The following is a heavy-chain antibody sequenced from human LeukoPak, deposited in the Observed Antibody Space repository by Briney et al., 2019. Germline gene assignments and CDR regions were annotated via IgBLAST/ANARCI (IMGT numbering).Heavy chain of an antibody. V-gene: IGHV1-18*01. CDR2: ISAYNGNT. D-gene: IGHD3-10*01. Sequence: ASVKVSCKASGYTFTSYGISWVRQAPGQGLEWMGWISAYNGNTNYAQKLQGRVTMTTDTSTSTAYMELRSLRSDDTAVYYCAAGDMVRGVIITPMDYWGQGTLVTVSS. J-gene: IGHJ4*02. CDR3: AAGDMVRGVIITPMDY. CDR1: GYTFTSYG.